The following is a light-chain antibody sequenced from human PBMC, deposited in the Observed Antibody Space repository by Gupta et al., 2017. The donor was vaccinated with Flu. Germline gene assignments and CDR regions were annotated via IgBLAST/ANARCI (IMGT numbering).Light chain of an antibody. CDR1: QSISSY. CDR2: AAS. J-gene: IGKJ2*03. CDR3: RQRYSTPPRS. Sequence: DIQITQSPTSLSPALGDRVTITCRASQSISSYFKRYHQKPGKAPKLLIYAASSLQSGVPSRLSGSGSATDFTLTTSSMLPEDFATDYCRQRYSTPPRSFGQGTKLEIK. V-gene: IGKV1-39*01.